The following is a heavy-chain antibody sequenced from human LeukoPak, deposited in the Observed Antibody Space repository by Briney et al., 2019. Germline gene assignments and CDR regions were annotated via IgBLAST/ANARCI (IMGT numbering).Heavy chain of an antibody. J-gene: IGHJ5*02. CDR2: VYSSGST. CDR3: ARVRYFDWSPGWFDP. D-gene: IGHD3-9*01. CDR1: GGSISSGGYY. V-gene: IGHV4-61*02. Sequence: SETLSLTCTVSGGSISSGGYYWSWIRQPAGKGLEWIGRVYSSGSTNYNPSLKSRVTISVDTSKNQFSLKLSSVTAADTAVYYCARVRYFDWSPGWFDPWGQGTLVTVSS.